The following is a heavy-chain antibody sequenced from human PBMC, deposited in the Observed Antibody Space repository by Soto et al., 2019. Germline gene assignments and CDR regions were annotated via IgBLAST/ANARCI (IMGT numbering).Heavy chain of an antibody. J-gene: IGHJ4*02. CDR2: INAGNGNT. CDR3: ARASCSSTNCSELDY. V-gene: IGHV1-3*01. D-gene: IGHD2-2*01. CDR1: GYTFTSYA. Sequence: ASVKVSCKASGYTFTSYAMHWVRQAPGQRLEWMGWINAGNGNTKYSQKFQGRVTITRDTSASTAYMELSSLRSEDTAVYYCARASCSSTNCSELDYWGQGTLVTV.